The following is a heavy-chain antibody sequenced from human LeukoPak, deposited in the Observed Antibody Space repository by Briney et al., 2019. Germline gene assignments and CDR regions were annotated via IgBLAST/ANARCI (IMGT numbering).Heavy chain of an antibody. CDR2: ISAYNGNT. CDR1: GYTFTSYA. CDR3: AREDSINYYDSRGDAFDI. D-gene: IGHD3-22*01. Sequence: GASVKVSCKASGYTFTSYAMNWVRQAPGQGLEWMGWISAYNGNTNYAQKLQGRVTMTTDTSTSTAYMELRSLRSDDTAVYYCAREDSINYYDSRGDAFDIWGQGTMVTVSS. J-gene: IGHJ3*02. V-gene: IGHV1-18*01.